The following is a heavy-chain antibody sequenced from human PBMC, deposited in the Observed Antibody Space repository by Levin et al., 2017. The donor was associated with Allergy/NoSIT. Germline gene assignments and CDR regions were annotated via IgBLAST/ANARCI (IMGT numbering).Heavy chain of an antibody. J-gene: IGHJ4*01. CDR1: GYTFTTYD. CDR2: ISTYNGNT. D-gene: IGHD6-25*01. V-gene: IGHV1-18*01. CDR3: ARGGSSAGYDY. Sequence: ASVKVSCKASGYTFTTYDITWARQAPGQGLEWMGWISTYNGNTNYAQKFQGRVTLTTDKSTSTAYMELRSLRSDDTAVYYCARGGSSAGYDYWGHGSPVTVSS.